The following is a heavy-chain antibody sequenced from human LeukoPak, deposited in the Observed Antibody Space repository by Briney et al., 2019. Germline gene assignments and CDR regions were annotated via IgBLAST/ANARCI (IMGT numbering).Heavy chain of an antibody. CDR3: ARRERVPAALIDY. Sequence: GESLKISCKGSGYSFTSYWIGWARQMPGKGLEWRGIIYPGDSDTRYSPSFQGQVTISADKSISTAYLQWSSLKASDTAMYYCARRERVPAALIDYWGQGTLVTVSS. V-gene: IGHV5-51*01. CDR2: IYPGDSDT. D-gene: IGHD2-2*01. J-gene: IGHJ4*02. CDR1: GYSFTSYW.